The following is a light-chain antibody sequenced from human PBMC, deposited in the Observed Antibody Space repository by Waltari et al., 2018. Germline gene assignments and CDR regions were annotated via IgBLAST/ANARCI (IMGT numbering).Light chain of an antibody. CDR2: KNN. Sequence: QSVLTQPPSTSGTPGQRVTISCSGSSSNIGSNYVYWYQQLPGTAPKLLIYKNNQRPSGVPDRFSGSRSGTSASLAISGLRSEDEADYFCAVWDDSLSGFVLFGGGTKLTV. V-gene: IGLV1-47*01. J-gene: IGLJ2*01. CDR3: AVWDDSLSGFVL. CDR1: SSNIGSNY.